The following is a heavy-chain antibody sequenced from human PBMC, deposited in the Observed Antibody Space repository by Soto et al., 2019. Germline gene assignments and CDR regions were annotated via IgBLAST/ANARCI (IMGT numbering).Heavy chain of an antibody. J-gene: IGHJ4*02. Sequence: WVRQAPGKGLEWVSAISGSGGSTYYADSVKGRFTISRDNSKNTLYLQMNSLRAEDTAVYYCAKDPIAAADHWGQGTLVTVSS. D-gene: IGHD6-13*01. CDR2: ISGSGGST. CDR3: AKDPIAAADH. V-gene: IGHV3-23*01.